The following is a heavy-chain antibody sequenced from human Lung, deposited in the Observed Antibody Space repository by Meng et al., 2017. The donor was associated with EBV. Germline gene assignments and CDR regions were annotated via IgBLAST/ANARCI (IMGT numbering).Heavy chain of an antibody. Sequence: QGQLGGSGGGLGKPGGSLRLSCAASGFTFSDYYMSWIRQAPGKGLEWVSYISSSGNTIYYADSVKGRFTISRDNAKNSLYLQMNSLRAEDTALYYCVREGGRDGYNFIAYWGQGTLVTVSS. CDR3: VREGGRDGYNFIAY. J-gene: IGHJ4*02. D-gene: IGHD5-24*01. V-gene: IGHV3-11*01. CDR1: GFTFSDYY. CDR2: ISSSGNTI.